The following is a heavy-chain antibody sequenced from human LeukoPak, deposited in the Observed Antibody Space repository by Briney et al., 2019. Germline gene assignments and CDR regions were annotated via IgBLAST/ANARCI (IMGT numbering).Heavy chain of an antibody. V-gene: IGHV1-69*15. Sequence: ASVKVSCKASGGTFSSYAISGVRQTPGQGLEWMGRIIPIFGTANYAQNFQGRVTISPDESTSTAYMELSSLRSEDTAVYYCAREVDYDYVWGSYRYNPPLDYWGQGTLVTVSS. CDR2: IIPIFGTA. CDR3: AREVDYDYVWGSYRYNPPLDY. D-gene: IGHD3-16*02. CDR1: GGTFSSYA. J-gene: IGHJ4*02.